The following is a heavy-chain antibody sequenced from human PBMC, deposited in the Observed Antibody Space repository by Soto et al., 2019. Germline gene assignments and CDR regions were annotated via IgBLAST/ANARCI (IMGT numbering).Heavy chain of an antibody. Sequence: GEYLKISCKGSGYSFTSYWIGWVRQMPGKGLEWMGIIYPGDSDTRYSPSFQGQVTISADKSISTAYLQWSSLKASDTAMYYCARQGSLGYYYYGMDGWGQGTTVTVSS. D-gene: IGHD2-15*01. CDR2: IYPGDSDT. J-gene: IGHJ6*02. CDR1: GYSFTSYW. CDR3: ARQGSLGYYYYGMDG. V-gene: IGHV5-51*01.